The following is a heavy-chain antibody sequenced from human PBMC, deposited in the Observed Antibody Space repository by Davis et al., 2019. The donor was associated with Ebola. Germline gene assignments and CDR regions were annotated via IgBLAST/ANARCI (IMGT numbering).Heavy chain of an antibody. V-gene: IGHV4-39*07. Sequence: PSETLSLTCTVSGGSISSSSYYWGWIRQPPGKGLEWIGSIYYSGSTYYNPSLKSRVTISVDTSKNQFSLKLSSVTAADTAVYYCARAMLVGATKVDYYYYGMDVWGKGTTVTVSS. J-gene: IGHJ6*04. D-gene: IGHD1-26*01. CDR2: IYYSGST. CDR1: GGSISSSSYY. CDR3: ARAMLVGATKVDYYYYGMDV.